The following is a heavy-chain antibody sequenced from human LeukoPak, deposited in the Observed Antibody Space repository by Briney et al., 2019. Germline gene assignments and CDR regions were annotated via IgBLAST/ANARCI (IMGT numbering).Heavy chain of an antibody. CDR3: ARGPYKAGFDY. V-gene: IGHV1-46*01. D-gene: IGHD1-14*01. CDR2: INPSGGST. CDR1: GYTFTSYY. J-gene: IGHJ4*02. Sequence: GASVKVSFKASGYTFTSYYMHWVRQAPGQGLEWMGIINPSGGSTSYAQKFQGRVTMTRDISTSTVYMELSSLRSEDTAVYYCARGPYKAGFDYWGQGTLVTVSS.